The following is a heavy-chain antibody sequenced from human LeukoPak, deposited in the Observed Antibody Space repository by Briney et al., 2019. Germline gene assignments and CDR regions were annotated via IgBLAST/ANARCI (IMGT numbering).Heavy chain of an antibody. V-gene: IGHV4-59*10. J-gene: IGHJ4*02. CDR1: GGSFSGYY. CDR3: ARGVYSYGYDY. CDR2: IYTSGST. D-gene: IGHD5-18*01. Sequence: IPSETLSLTCAVYGGSFSGYYWSWIRQPAGKGLEWIGRIYTSGSTNYNPSLKSRVTMSVDTSKNQFSLKLSSVTAADTAVYYCARGVYSYGYDYWGQGTLVTVSS.